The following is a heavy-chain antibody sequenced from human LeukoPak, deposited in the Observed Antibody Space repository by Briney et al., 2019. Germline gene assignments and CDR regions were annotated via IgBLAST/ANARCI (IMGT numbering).Heavy chain of an antibody. J-gene: IGHJ6*03. CDR1: GGTFTNYA. CDR2: IIPIFGTA. D-gene: IGHD3-3*01. CDR3: ARNDFWSGYGALYYYYMDV. V-gene: IGHV1-69*06. Sequence: SVKVSCKASGGTFTNYAINWVRQAPGQGLEWMGGIIPIFGTANYAQKFQGRVTITADKFTSTAYMELSSLRSEDTAVYYCARNDFWSGYGALYYYYMDVWGKGTTVTVSS.